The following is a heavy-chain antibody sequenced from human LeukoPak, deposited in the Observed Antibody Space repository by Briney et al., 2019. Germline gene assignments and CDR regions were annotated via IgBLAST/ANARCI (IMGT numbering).Heavy chain of an antibody. CDR2: IIPIFGTA. V-gene: IGHV1-69*05. CDR3: ARHPRNSSGWSAVDY. J-gene: IGHJ4*02. D-gene: IGHD6-19*01. Sequence: SVKVSCKASGGTFSSHAISWVRQAPGQGLEWMGGIIPIFGTANYAQKFQGRVTITTDESTSTAYMELSSLRSEDTAVYYCARHPRNSSGWSAVDYWGQGTLVTVSS. CDR1: GGTFSSHA.